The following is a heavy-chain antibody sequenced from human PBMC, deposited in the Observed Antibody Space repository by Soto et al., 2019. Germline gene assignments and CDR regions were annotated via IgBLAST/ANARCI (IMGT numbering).Heavy chain of an antibody. CDR2: ISSGGSFI. CDR1: GFTFSDYS. J-gene: IGHJ6*02. CDR3: ARHRYYEGSVPGYGMDV. Sequence: QVQLVESGGGLVKPGGPLRLSCAASGFTFSDYSMSWIRQAPGKGLEYISYISSGGSFIYYADSVKGRFTISRDTAKTSLYLQMNSLRAEDTALYYCARHRYYEGSVPGYGMDVWGQGTTVTVSS. D-gene: IGHD3-16*01. V-gene: IGHV3-11*01.